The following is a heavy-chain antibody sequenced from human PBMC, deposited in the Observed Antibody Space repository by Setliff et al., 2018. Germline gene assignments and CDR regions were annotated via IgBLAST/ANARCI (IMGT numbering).Heavy chain of an antibody. CDR3: ARRWNFGPYGSGIHDGFDM. J-gene: IGHJ3*02. CDR2: IYHNGNT. Sequence: PSETLSLTCTVSGGSISPYFWSWIRQPPGKGLEWIGYIYHNGNTNFNPSLKSRVTMSVDTSKNQFALNLTSVTAADTAVYYCARRWNFGPYGSGIHDGFDMWGQGTMVTVSS. CDR1: GGSISPYF. D-gene: IGHD3-10*01. V-gene: IGHV4-59*01.